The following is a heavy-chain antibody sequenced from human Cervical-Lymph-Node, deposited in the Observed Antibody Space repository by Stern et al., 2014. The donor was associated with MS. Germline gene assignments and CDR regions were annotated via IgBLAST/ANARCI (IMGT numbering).Heavy chain of an antibody. V-gene: IGHV2-5*02. CDR3: IHSPDYEGGGYHRNWFDS. Sequence: QVTLRESGPTLVKPTQTLTLTCTFSGFSLSTSGVGVGWIRQPPGKALEWLALIYWDDDKYYSPSLKSRLTITKDTSKNQVVLTMTNMDPVDTATYYCIHSPDYEGGGYHRNWFDSWGQGALVTVSS. D-gene: IGHD3-22*01. CDR1: GFSLSTSGVG. CDR2: IYWDDDK. J-gene: IGHJ5*01.